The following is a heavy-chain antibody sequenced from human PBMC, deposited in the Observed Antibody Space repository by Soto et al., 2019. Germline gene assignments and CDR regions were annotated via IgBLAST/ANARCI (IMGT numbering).Heavy chain of an antibody. D-gene: IGHD3-16*01. J-gene: IGHJ4*02. CDR1: GSTFSSSW. CDR3: ARDWSYALNY. Sequence: LRLSCAASGSTFSSSWMHWVRQAPGKGLVWVSHINSDGTDTNYADSVKGRFTISRDNAKNTVYLQMNSLRAEDTAVYYCARDWSYALNYWGQGSLVTVSS. CDR2: INSDGTDT. V-gene: IGHV3-74*01.